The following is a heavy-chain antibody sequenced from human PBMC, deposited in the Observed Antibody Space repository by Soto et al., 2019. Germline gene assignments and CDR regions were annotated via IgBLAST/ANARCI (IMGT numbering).Heavy chain of an antibody. D-gene: IGHD6-6*01. CDR3: ASERSSRGGRGAFAI. CDR1: GGSISSGGYY. V-gene: IGHV4-31*03. Sequence: QVQLQESGPGLVKPSQTLSLTCTVAGGSISSGGYYWSWIRQHPGKGLEWLGYIYYSGSTYYNPSLKSRVTISVDTSKNPCSLQLSAVTDADTAVYYCASERSSRGGRGAFAIWGQGTMVTVSS. J-gene: IGHJ3*02. CDR2: IYYSGST.